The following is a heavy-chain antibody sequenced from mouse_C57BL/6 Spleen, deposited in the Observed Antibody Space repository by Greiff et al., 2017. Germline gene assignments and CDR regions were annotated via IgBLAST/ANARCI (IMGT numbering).Heavy chain of an antibody. D-gene: IGHD2-4*01. CDR3: ARPYDYDSYYFDC. J-gene: IGHJ2*01. CDR1: GYTFTSYW. V-gene: IGHV1-59*01. Sequence: VKLQQPGAELVRPGTSVKLSCKASGYTFTSYWMHWVKQRPGQGLEWIGVIDPSDSYTNYNQKFKGKATLTVDTSSSTAYMQLSSLTSEDSAVYYCARPYDYDSYYFDCWGQGTTLTVSS. CDR2: IDPSDSYT.